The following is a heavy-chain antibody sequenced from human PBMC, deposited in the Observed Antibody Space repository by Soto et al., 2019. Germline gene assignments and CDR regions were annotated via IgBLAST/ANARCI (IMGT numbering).Heavy chain of an antibody. CDR2: ISSSSSTI. CDR3: ARDRRGGDYVWGSYRAGFDY. Sequence: EVQLVESGGGLVQPGGSLRLSCAASGFTFSSYSMNWVRQAPGKGLEWVSYISSSSSTIYYADSVKGRFTISRDNAKNSXYXLMSSMREEDTAVYYCARDRRGGDYVWGSYRAGFDYWGQGTLVTVSS. D-gene: IGHD3-16*02. CDR1: GFTFSSYS. V-gene: IGHV3-48*02. J-gene: IGHJ4*02.